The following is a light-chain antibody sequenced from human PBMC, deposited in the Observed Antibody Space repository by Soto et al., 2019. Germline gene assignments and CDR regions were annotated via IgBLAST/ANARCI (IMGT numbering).Light chain of an antibody. CDR2: VNSGGSH. CDR3: QTWGTGSAIVV. Sequence: QLVLTQSPSASASLGASVKLTCTLSSGHSNYAIAWHQQQPEKGTRYLMKVNSGGSHIKGDGIPDRFSGSSSGAERYLFISRLQSEDEAYYYCQTWGTGSAIVVFGGGTQLTVL. J-gene: IGLJ7*01. V-gene: IGLV4-69*01. CDR1: SGHSNYA.